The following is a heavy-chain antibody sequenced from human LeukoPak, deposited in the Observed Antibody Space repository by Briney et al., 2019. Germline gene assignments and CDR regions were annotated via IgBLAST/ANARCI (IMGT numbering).Heavy chain of an antibody. CDR2: IYDSGST. D-gene: IGHD3-10*01. J-gene: IGHJ3*02. V-gene: IGHV4-59*01. CDR1: GGSISTYY. CDR3: ARGLRNYYGSGSYYNFGAFDI. Sequence: KTSETLSLTCTVSGGSISTYYWSWIRQPPGKGLEWIGYIYDSGSTNYNPSLKSRVTISEDTSKNQFSLKLSSVTAADTAVYYCARGLRNYYGSGSYYNFGAFDIWGQGTMVTVSS.